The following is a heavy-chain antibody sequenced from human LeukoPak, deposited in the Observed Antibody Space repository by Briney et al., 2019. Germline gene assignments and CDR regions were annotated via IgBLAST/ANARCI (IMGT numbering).Heavy chain of an antibody. CDR3: ARDTGPHYYGSGSYYYAFDI. Sequence: SVKVSCKASGGTFSSYAISWVRQAPGQGLEWMGGIIPIFGTANYAQKFQGRVTITADESTSTAYMELSSLRSEDTAVYYCARDTGPHYYGSGSYYYAFDIWGQGTMVTVSS. V-gene: IGHV1-69*13. D-gene: IGHD3-10*01. CDR1: GGTFSSYA. CDR2: IIPIFGTA. J-gene: IGHJ3*02.